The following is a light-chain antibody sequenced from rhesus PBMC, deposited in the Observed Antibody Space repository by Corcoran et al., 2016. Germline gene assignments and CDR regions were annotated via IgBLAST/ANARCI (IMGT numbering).Light chain of an antibody. V-gene: IGKV3-17*01. CDR1: QSVSSS. Sequence: EIVLTQSPATLSLSPGERATLSCRASQSVSSSLAWYQQKPGQAPRPLIYDASSRATGIPDRFSGRGSGTDFTLTISSLEPEDVGVYYCQQYSNWPPYSFGQGTKVEIK. CDR3: QQYSNWPPYS. J-gene: IGKJ2*01. CDR2: DAS.